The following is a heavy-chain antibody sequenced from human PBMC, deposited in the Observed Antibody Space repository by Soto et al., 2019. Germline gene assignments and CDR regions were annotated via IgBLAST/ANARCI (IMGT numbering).Heavy chain of an antibody. Sequence: SETLSLTCPVSGGSFSITNYYWGWIRQPPGKGLEWIGNVYYSGSTNYNPSLKGRVTISVDTSKNQFSLKLSSVTAADTAVYYCARDYYGSGSPPLGYWGQGTLVTVSS. CDR2: VYYSGST. CDR1: GGSFSITNYY. CDR3: ARDYYGSGSPPLGY. J-gene: IGHJ4*02. D-gene: IGHD3-10*01. V-gene: IGHV4-39*07.